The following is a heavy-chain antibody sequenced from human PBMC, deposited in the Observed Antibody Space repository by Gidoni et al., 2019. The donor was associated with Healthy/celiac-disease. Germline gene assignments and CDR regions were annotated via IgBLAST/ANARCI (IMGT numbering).Heavy chain of an antibody. CDR1: GFPFDDYG. J-gene: IGHJ4*02. V-gene: IGHV3-20*04. D-gene: IGHD6-19*01. Sequence: EVQLVESGGGVVRPGVSLRLSCAASGFPFDDYGMSWVRQAPGKGMEWVSGMNWNGGRTGYADSVKGRFTISRDNAKNSLYLQMNSLRAEDTALYYCARDGMAVAGTDGFDYWGQGTLVTVSS. CDR2: MNWNGGRT. CDR3: ARDGMAVAGTDGFDY.